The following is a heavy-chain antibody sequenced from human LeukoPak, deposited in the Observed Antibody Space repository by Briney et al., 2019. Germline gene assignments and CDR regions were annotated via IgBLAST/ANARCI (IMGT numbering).Heavy chain of an antibody. CDR2: IYWHDDK. Sequence: SGPTLVNPTQTLTLTCTFSGFSLNSNGVGVGWIRQPPGKALERLALIYWHDDKRYSPSLESRLTITRDTSKNQVVLTMTNMDPVDTVTYYCAHRPPAGHFDYWGQGSLVTVSS. CDR3: AHRPPAGHFDY. D-gene: IGHD1-1*01. V-gene: IGHV2-5*01. CDR1: GFSLNSNGVG. J-gene: IGHJ4*02.